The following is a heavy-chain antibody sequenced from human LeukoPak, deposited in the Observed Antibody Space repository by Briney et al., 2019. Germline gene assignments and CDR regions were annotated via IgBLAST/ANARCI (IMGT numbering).Heavy chain of an antibody. Sequence: GGSLRLSCAASGFTFDDYAMHWVRQAPGKGLEWVSGISWNSGNIDYADSVKGRFTISRDNAKNSLYLQMNSLRAEDTALYYCAKSTGVTSFLVDYWGQGTLVTVSS. CDR3: AKSTGVTSFLVDY. D-gene: IGHD2-8*01. CDR2: ISWNSGNI. V-gene: IGHV3-9*01. CDR1: GFTFDDYA. J-gene: IGHJ4*02.